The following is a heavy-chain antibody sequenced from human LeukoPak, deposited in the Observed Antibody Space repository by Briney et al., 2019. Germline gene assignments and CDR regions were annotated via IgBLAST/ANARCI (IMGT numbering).Heavy chain of an antibody. D-gene: IGHD6-13*01. CDR1: GGSFSGYY. CDR2: INHSGST. Sequence: SETLSLTCAVYGGSFSGYYWSWIRQPPGKGLEWIGEINHSGSTNYNPSLKSRVTISVDTSKNQFPLKLSSVTAADTAVYYCARVGAAGPSYWGQGTLVTVSS. V-gene: IGHV4-34*01. CDR3: ARVGAAGPSY. J-gene: IGHJ4*02.